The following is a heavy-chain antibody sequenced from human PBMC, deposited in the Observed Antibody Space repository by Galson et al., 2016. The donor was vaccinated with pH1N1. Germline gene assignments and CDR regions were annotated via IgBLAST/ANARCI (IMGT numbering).Heavy chain of an antibody. V-gene: IGHV4-30-4*01. CDR2: ISGSGRT. CDR3: ARESCGGSCYYSYYYGMDV. D-gene: IGHD2-15*01. J-gene: IGHJ6*02. Sequence: LSLTCSVSGDSVSSGDYYWSWIRQSPGRGLEWIGCISGSGRTYYNPSLKSRLTISLDTSKNQFSLRLAPVTATDTAVYYCARESCGGSCYYSYYYGMDVWGQGATVIVSS. CDR1: GDSVSSGDYY.